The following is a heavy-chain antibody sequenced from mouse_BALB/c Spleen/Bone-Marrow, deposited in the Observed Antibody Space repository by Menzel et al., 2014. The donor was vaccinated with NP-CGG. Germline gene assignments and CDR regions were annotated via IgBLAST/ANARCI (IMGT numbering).Heavy chain of an antibody. CDR2: INPYNDGT. V-gene: IGHV1-14*01. J-gene: IGHJ3*01. Sequence: VQLQQSGPELVKPGASVKMSCKASGYTFTSYVMHWVKQKPGQGLEWIGHINPYNDGTKYNEKFKGKATLTSDKSSSTAYMELSSLTSEDSAVYYCARDGGYDWFAYWGQGTLVTASA. D-gene: IGHD1-1*02. CDR1: GYTFTSYV. CDR3: ARDGGYDWFAY.